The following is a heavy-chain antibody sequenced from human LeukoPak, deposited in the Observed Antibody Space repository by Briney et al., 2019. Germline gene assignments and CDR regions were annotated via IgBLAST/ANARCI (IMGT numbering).Heavy chain of an antibody. V-gene: IGHV1-18*01. CDR2: ISAYSGNT. Sequence: GASVKVSCKASGYTLTSNGITWVRQAPGQGLEWMGWISAYSGNTNYARKFQGRVSMTTDTSTSTAYMELRGLRSDDTAVYFCARGLGYSYGLFNYMDVWGKGTTVTVSS. D-gene: IGHD5-18*01. CDR3: ARGLGYSYGLFNYMDV. J-gene: IGHJ6*03. CDR1: GYTLTSNG.